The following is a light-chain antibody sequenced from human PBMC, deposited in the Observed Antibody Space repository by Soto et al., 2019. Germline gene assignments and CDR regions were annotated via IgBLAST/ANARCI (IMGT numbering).Light chain of an antibody. CDR3: QQYHDWPPIT. Sequence: EVVMTQSPDTLSVSPGEGVTLSCRASQSVSSDLAWYQQKPGQSPRLLMYGASTRATDIPARLSGGGSGTEFTLTISSLQSEDVAIYYCQQYHDWPPITFGPGTKVEIK. V-gene: IGKV3-15*01. CDR1: QSVSSD. CDR2: GAS. J-gene: IGKJ3*01.